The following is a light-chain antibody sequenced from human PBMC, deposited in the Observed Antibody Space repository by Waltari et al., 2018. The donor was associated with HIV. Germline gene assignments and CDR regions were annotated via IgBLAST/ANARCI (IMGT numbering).Light chain of an antibody. Sequence: EIVLTQSPATLSLSPGERATFPCTASEGFSSYLGGYKQKPGQAPRLLIHDASHSATGIPDRFSGSWSGTEFTLTISSLAPEDFAVYFCQQRGSGWLTFGGGTKVEIK. J-gene: IGKJ4*01. CDR2: DAS. CDR3: QQRGSGWLT. CDR1: EGFSSY. V-gene: IGKV3-11*01.